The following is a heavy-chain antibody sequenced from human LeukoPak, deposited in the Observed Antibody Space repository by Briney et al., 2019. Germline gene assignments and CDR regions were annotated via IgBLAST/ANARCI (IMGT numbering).Heavy chain of an antibody. CDR3: ARAVRELNSGSYYFDY. CDR1: GFTFSSYD. V-gene: IGHV3-13*01. J-gene: IGHJ4*02. D-gene: IGHD1-26*01. CDR2: IGTAGDT. Sequence: GGSLRLSCAVSGFTFSSYDMHWVRQATGKGLEWVSAIGTAGDTYYPGSVKGRFTISRENAKNSLYLQMNSLRAGDTAVYYCARAVRELNSGSYYFDYWGQGTLVTVSS.